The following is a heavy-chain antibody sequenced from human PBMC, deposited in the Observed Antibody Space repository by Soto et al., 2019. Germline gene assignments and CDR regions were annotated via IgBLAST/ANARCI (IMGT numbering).Heavy chain of an antibody. CDR1: GGTFSSYS. CDR2: VAPILGTA. J-gene: IGHJ4*02. CDR3: ARVSLIIAVAGYFDY. Sequence: QVQLVQSGAEVKKPGSSVRVSCKAPGGTFSSYSITWVRQAPGQGLEWVGGVAPILGTANYAQKFQGRVTITADESTSTAYMELSSLRSEDTAIYYCARVSLIIAVAGYFDYWGQGTLVIASS. D-gene: IGHD6-19*01. V-gene: IGHV1-69*01.